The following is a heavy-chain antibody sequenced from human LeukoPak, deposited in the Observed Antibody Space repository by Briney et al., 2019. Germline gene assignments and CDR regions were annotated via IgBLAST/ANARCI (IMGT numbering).Heavy chain of an antibody. CDR2: ISAYNGNT. Sequence: GASVKVSCKASGYTFTSYGISWVRQAPGQGLEWMGWISAYNGNTNYAQKLQGRVTMTTDTSTSTAYMELTSLRSDDTAVYYCATTIAAAGTSDYWGQGTLVTVSS. CDR1: GYTFTSYG. CDR3: ATTIAAAGTSDY. D-gene: IGHD6-13*01. V-gene: IGHV1-18*04. J-gene: IGHJ4*02.